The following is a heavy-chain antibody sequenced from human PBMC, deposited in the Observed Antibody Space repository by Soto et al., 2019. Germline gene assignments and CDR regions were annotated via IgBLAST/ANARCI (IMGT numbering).Heavy chain of an antibody. Sequence: EVQLVQSGAEVKKPGESLKISCQGSGYSFASYWIGWVRQMPGKDLERMGIIYPGDSDTRYSPSFQGQVTISADKSLRTAYLQWTSMKASDTALYYCARTRSFTLGFYYDGMDVWGQGTTVTVSS. D-gene: IGHD6-6*01. CDR3: ARTRSFTLGFYYDGMDV. J-gene: IGHJ6*02. CDR2: IYPGDSDT. CDR1: GYSFASYW. V-gene: IGHV5-51*01.